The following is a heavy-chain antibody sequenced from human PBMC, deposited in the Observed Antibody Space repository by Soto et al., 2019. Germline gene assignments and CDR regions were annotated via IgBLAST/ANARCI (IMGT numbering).Heavy chain of an antibody. CDR2: ISWNSGSI. CDR3: AKDMGYDLSPLGYFDY. CDR1: GFTFDDYA. V-gene: IGHV3-9*01. J-gene: IGHJ4*02. D-gene: IGHD5-12*01. Sequence: GGSVRLSCAASGFTFDDYAMHWVRQAPGKGLEWVSGISWNSGSIGYADSVKGRFTISRDNAKNSLYLQMNSLRSEDTALYYCAKDMGYDLSPLGYFDYWGQGTLVTVSS.